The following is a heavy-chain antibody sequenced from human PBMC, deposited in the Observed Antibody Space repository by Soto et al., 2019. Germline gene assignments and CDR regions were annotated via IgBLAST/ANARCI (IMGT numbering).Heavy chain of an antibody. CDR1: GCTFSSYS. J-gene: IGHJ5*02. Sequence: SSVKVSFKASGCTFSSYSISWVRQAPGQGLEFMGGIIPIFGTANYAQKFHGRVTITADESTSTAYMELSSLTSEDTAVYYCARRARRILTAYFEPWGQGTL. V-gene: IGHV1-69*13. D-gene: IGHD3-9*01. CDR2: IIPIFGTA. CDR3: ARRARRILTAYFEP.